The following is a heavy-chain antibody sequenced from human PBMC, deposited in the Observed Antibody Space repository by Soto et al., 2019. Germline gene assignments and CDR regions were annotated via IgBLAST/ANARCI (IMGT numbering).Heavy chain of an antibody. V-gene: IGHV1-2*04. Sequence: ASVKVSCKASGYTFTGYYMHWVRQAPGQGLEWMGWINPNSGGTNYAQKFQGWVTMTRDTSISTAYMELSRLRSDDTAVYYCARWEAGYDFWSGRPNYYYYYGMDVWGQGTTVTVSS. CDR3: ARWEAGYDFWSGRPNYYYYYGMDV. J-gene: IGHJ6*02. CDR1: GYTFTGYY. CDR2: INPNSGGT. D-gene: IGHD3-3*01.